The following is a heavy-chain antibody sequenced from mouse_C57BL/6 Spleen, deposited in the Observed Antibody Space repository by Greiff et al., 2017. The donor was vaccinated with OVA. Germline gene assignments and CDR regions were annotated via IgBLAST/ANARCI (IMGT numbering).Heavy chain of an antibody. Sequence: EVQLQQSGAELVRPGASVKLSCTASGFNIKDDYMHWVKQRPEQGLEWIGWIDPENGDTEYASKFQGKATITADTSSNTAYLQLSSLTSEDTAVYYCTTLLNSLFAYWGQGTLVTVSA. D-gene: IGHD1-3*01. J-gene: IGHJ3*01. CDR2: IDPENGDT. CDR3: TTLLNSLFAY. V-gene: IGHV14-4*01. CDR1: GFNIKDDY.